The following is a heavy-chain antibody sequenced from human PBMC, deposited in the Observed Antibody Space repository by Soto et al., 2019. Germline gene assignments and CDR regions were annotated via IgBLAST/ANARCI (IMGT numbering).Heavy chain of an antibody. CDR3: ARQEKNNFLMGDY. D-gene: IGHD3-3*01. V-gene: IGHV4-59*01. CDR2: IYYSGST. Sequence: PSETLSLTCTVSGGSISSYYWSWIRQPPGKGLEWIGYIYYSGSTNYNPSLKSRVTISVDTSKNQFSLKLSSVTAADTAVYYCARQEKNNFLMGDYGGQGPLVTVSS. J-gene: IGHJ4*02. CDR1: GGSISSYY.